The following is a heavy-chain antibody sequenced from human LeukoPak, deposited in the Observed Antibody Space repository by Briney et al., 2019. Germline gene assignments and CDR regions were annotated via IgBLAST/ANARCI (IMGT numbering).Heavy chain of an antibody. Sequence: PGGSLRLSCAASGFSFSSYGMHWVRQAPGKGLEWVAFIRYDGSNKYYADSVKGRFTISRDNSKNTLYLQMNSLRAEDTAVYYCARAGGSYTLLPYWGQGTLVTVSS. CDR1: GFSFSSYG. D-gene: IGHD1-26*01. CDR3: ARAGGSYTLLPY. J-gene: IGHJ4*02. V-gene: IGHV3-30*02. CDR2: IRYDGSNK.